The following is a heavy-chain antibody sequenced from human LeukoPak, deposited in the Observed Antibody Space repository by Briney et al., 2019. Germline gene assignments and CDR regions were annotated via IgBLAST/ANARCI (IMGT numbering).Heavy chain of an antibody. CDR1: GFTFGDYA. CDR2: IRSKAYGGTT. J-gene: IGHJ4*02. CDR3: TRGWSRDY. D-gene: IGHD3-3*01. V-gene: IGHV3-49*04. Sequence: SGGSLRLSCIAYGFTFGDYAMSWVSQAPGKGMEWVGFIRSKAYGGTTEYAASVKGRFTISRDDSKSIAYLQMNSLKTEDTALYYCTRGWSRDYWGQGTLVTVSS.